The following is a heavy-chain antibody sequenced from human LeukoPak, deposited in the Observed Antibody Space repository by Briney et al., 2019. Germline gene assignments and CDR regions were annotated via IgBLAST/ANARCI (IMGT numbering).Heavy chain of an antibody. CDR2: ISSSSSYI. CDR3: ARDVDLLPVYSFDN. J-gene: IGHJ4*02. Sequence: GGSLRLSCAASGVTFSSYSMNWVRKAPGKGLEWVSSISSSSSYIHYVDSARCRFTISRDNAKTSLYLQMNRLRAEGTAVYYCARDVDLLPVYSFDNWGQGTLVTVSS. CDR1: GVTFSSYS. V-gene: IGHV3-21*01. D-gene: IGHD3-9*01.